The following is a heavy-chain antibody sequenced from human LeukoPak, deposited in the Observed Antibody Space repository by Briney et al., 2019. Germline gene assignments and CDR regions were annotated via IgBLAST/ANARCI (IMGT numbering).Heavy chain of an antibody. CDR2: ISSSGTI. CDR1: GFTFSSYE. Sequence: GGSLRLSCAASGFTFSSYEMNWVRQAPGKGLEWVSYISSSGTIYYADSVKGRFTISRDNAKNSLYLQMNSLRAEDTAVYYCARDTDDSSGYYYVDDYWGQGTLVTVSS. CDR3: ARDTDDSSGYYYVDDY. J-gene: IGHJ4*02. V-gene: IGHV3-48*03. D-gene: IGHD3-22*01.